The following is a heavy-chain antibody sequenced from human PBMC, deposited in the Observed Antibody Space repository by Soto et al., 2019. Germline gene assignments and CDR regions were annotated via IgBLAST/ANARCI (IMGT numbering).Heavy chain of an antibody. D-gene: IGHD2-15*01. V-gene: IGHV4-34*01. J-gene: IGHJ4*02. Sequence: PSETLSLTCAVYGGSFSGYYWSWIRQPPGKGLEWIGEISHSGSTNYNPSLKSRVTISVDTSKNQFSLKLSSVTAADTAVYYCARRPLRVLDIVVVVAASKVYYFDYWGQGTLVTVSS. CDR1: GGSFSGYY. CDR2: ISHSGST. CDR3: ARRPLRVLDIVVVVAASKVYYFDY.